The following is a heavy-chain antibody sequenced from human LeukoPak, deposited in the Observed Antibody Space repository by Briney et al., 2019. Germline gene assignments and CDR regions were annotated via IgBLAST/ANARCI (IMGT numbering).Heavy chain of an antibody. Sequence: ASVKVSCKASGYTFTGHYIHWVRQAPGQGLEWMGWINPKNAGTNFAQRFQGRVTMTRDTSITTAYMELSRLRSDDTAFYYCARTLYISAVPGGFDYWGQGTLVTVSS. D-gene: IGHD6-13*01. CDR2: INPKNAGT. V-gene: IGHV1-2*02. CDR1: GYTFTGHY. J-gene: IGHJ4*02. CDR3: ARTLYISAVPGGFDY.